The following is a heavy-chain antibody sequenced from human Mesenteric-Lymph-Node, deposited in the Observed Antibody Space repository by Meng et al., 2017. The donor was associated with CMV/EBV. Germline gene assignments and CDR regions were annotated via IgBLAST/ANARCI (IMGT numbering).Heavy chain of an antibody. CDR2: IWSDGSRE. D-gene: IGHD1-26*01. V-gene: IGHV3-33*06. Sequence: GESLKISCAASGFTFSSYGMDWVRQAPGKGLEWVEVIWSDGSREYYADSVKGRFTISRDNSKKTLYLQMSSLRADDTSVYHCAKEGQSGSPRFDYWGQGTLVTVSS. CDR1: GFTFSSYG. CDR3: AKEGQSGSPRFDY. J-gene: IGHJ4*02.